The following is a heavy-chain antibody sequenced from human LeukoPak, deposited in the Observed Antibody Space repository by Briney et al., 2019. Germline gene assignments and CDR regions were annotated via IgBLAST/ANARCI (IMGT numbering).Heavy chain of an antibody. J-gene: IGHJ4*02. V-gene: IGHV4-59*01. CDR3: AREGPGVVVPAAKDY. D-gene: IGHD2-2*01. CDR1: GFTFSSYA. Sequence: GSLRLSCAVSGFTFSSYAMTWVRQAPGKGLEWIGYIYYSGSTNYNPSLKSRVTISVDTSKNQFSLKLCSVTAADTAVYYCAREGPGVVVPAAKDYWGQGTLVTVSS. CDR2: IYYSGST.